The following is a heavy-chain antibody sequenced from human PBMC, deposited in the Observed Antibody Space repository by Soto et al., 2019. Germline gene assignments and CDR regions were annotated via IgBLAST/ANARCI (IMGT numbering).Heavy chain of an antibody. D-gene: IGHD3-22*01. V-gene: IGHV1-69*13. CDR1: GGTFSSYA. J-gene: IGHJ6*02. Sequence: ASVKVSCKASGGTFSSYAISWVRQAPGQGLEWMGGIIPIFGTANYAQKFQGRVTITADESTSTAYMELSSLRSEDTAVYYCARDCRYYYDSSGYRPVYYGIDVWGQGTTVTVSS. CDR2: IIPIFGTA. CDR3: ARDCRYYYDSSGYRPVYYGIDV.